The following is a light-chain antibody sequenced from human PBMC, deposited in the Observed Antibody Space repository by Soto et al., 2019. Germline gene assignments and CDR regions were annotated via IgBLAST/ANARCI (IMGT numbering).Light chain of an antibody. CDR3: QHYKTWPLA. CDR2: DAY. Sequence: EIIMTQSPATLSVSPGERVTLSCRASQGVGSTLAWYRQQPGQAPRLLIYDAYIRASGVPARFSGSGSGTEFTITISGLQSEDFAVYFCQHYKTWPLAFGGGTKVEIK. V-gene: IGKV3-15*01. J-gene: IGKJ4*01. CDR1: QGVGST.